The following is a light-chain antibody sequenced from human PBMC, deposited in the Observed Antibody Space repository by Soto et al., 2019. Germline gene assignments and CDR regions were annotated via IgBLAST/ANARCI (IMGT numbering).Light chain of an antibody. Sequence: AIPMTQSPSSLSASVGDRVTIPCRASQGIRNDLGWFQQKPGKVPKLLIYKASSLESGVPSRFSGSGSGTDFTLTISSLQPEDFATYYCLQDYNYPRTFGQGTKVDIK. CDR3: LQDYNYPRT. V-gene: IGKV1-6*01. CDR2: KAS. CDR1: QGIRND. J-gene: IGKJ1*01.